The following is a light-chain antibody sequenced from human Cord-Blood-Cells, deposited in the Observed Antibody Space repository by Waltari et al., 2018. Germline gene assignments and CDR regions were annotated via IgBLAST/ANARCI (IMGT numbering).Light chain of an antibody. CDR2: AAS. CDR1: QGISSY. Sequence: AIRITQSPSSLSASTGDRVTITCRASQGISSYLAWYQQKPGKAPKLLIYAASTLQSGVPSRFSGSGSGTDFTLTISCLQSEDFATYYCQQYGSSPYTFGQGTKLEIK. J-gene: IGKJ2*01. V-gene: IGKV1-8*01. CDR3: QQYGSSPYT.